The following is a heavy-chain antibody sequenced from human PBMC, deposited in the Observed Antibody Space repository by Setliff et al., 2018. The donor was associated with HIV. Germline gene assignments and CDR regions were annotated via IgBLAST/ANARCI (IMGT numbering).Heavy chain of an antibody. D-gene: IGHD3-22*01. CDR3: ARGGSYDTFDY. CDR1: GGSITSSY. V-gene: IGHV4-4*07. J-gene: IGHJ4*02. CDR2: IYTSGST. Sequence: PSETLSLTCTVSGGSITSSYWSWIRQPAGKGLEWIGRIYTSGSTNYNPSLKSRVTMSIDTSKKQFSLKLVSVTAADTAVYYCARGGSYDTFDYWGQGTLVTVSS.